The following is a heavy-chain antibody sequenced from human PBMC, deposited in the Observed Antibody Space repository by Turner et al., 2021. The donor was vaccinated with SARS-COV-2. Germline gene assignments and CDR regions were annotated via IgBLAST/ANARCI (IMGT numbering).Heavy chain of an antibody. D-gene: IGHD4-17*01. CDR1: GFTFSSYF. CDR3: ARADYGGNNYYYGMDV. J-gene: IGHJ6*02. V-gene: IGHV3-48*02. Sequence: EVQLVESGGGLVQPGGSPRLYCSASGFTFSSYFMNWVRQAPGKGLEWVSYMSSSSSTIYYADSVKGRFTISRDNAKNSLYLQMNSLRDEDTAVYYCARADYGGNNYYYGMDVWGQGTTVTVSS. CDR2: MSSSSSTI.